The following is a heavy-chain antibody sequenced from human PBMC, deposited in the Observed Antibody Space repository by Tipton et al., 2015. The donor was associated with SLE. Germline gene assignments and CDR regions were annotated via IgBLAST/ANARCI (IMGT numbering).Heavy chain of an antibody. CDR3: ARDRGEDYGDPPGYFDY. CDR1: GGSISSGGYY. CDR2: IYYSGST. D-gene: IGHD4-17*01. Sequence: TLSLTCTVSGGSISSGGYYWSWIRQHPGKGLEWIGYIYYSGSTYYNPSLKSRVTISVDTSKNQFSLKLSSVTAADTAVYYCARDRGEDYGDPPGYFDYWGQGTLVTVSS. V-gene: IGHV4-31*03. J-gene: IGHJ4*02.